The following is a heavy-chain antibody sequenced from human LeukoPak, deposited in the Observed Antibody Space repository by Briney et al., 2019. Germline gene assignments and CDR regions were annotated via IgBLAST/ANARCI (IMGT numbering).Heavy chain of an antibody. Sequence: SETLSLTCSVSGDPISGYSNYKWSWIRQPPWKGLEWIGYIYYHGSTNYNPSLKGRVTFSVDTSKNQFSLKLTSVTAADTAVYYCAREYSAFDYWGQGTLVTVSS. D-gene: IGHD6-13*01. CDR1: GDPISGYSNYK. J-gene: IGHJ4*02. V-gene: IGHV4-61*01. CDR2: IYYHGST. CDR3: AREYSAFDY.